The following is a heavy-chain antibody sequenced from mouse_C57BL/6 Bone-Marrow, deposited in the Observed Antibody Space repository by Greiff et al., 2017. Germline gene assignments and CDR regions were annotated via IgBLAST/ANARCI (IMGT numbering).Heavy chain of an antibody. CDR2: INPYNGGT. CDR1: GYTFTDYY. CDR3: ATGAGNHYAMDY. V-gene: IGHV1-19*01. J-gene: IGHJ4*01. D-gene: IGHD2-1*01. Sequence: EVQLQQSGPVLVKPGASVKMSCKASGYTFTDYYMNWVKQSHGKSLEWIGVINPYNGGTSYNQKFKGKATLTVDKSSSTAYMELNSLTSEDSAVYYCATGAGNHYAMDYWGQGTSVTVSS.